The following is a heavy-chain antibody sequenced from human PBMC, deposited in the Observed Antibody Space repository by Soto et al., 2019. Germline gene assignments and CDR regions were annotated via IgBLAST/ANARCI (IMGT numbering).Heavy chain of an antibody. V-gene: IGHV4-59*01. Sequence: HSETLSLSCTVCGGSICSYYWSWIRQPPGKGLEWIGYIFYSGSTNYNPSLKSRVTISVDTSKNQFSLKLSSVTAADTAVYFCARRWGPTFDFWGQGTLVTVSS. CDR3: ARRWGPTFDF. CDR1: GGSICSYY. CDR2: IFYSGST. D-gene: IGHD1-26*01. J-gene: IGHJ4*02.